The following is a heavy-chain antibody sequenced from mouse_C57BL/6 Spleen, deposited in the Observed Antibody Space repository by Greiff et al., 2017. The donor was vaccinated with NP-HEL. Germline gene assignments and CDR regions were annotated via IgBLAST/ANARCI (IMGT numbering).Heavy chain of an antibody. CDR3: ARGSSSYYFDY. J-gene: IGHJ2*01. Sequence: VQLQQSGAELVKPGASVKLSCTASGFNFTDYYMHWVKQRTEQGLEWIGRIDPEDGETKYAPKFQGKATITADTSSNTSYRQLSSLTAEDTAVYYGARGSSSYYFDYWGQGTTLTVSS. V-gene: IGHV14-2*01. CDR2: IDPEDGET. CDR1: GFNFTDYY. D-gene: IGHD1-1*01.